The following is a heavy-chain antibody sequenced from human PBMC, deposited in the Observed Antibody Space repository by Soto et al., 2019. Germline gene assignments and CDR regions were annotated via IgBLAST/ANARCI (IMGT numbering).Heavy chain of an antibody. V-gene: IGHV1-69*04. CDR2: IIPILGIA. CDR3: AREDGDYGKFYYYYYMDV. CDR1: GGTFSSYT. D-gene: IGHD4-17*01. J-gene: IGHJ6*03. Sequence: SVKVSCKASGGTFSSYTISWVRQAPGQGLEWMGRIIPILGIANYAQKFQGRVTITADKSTSTAYMELSSLRSEDTAVYYCAREDGDYGKFYYYYYMDVWGKGTTVTVSS.